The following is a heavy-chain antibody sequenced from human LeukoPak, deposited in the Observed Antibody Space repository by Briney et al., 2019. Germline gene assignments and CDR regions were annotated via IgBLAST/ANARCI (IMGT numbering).Heavy chain of an antibody. CDR1: GGSVSSGSYY. J-gene: IGHJ4*02. V-gene: IGHV4-61*01. CDR2: IYYSGST. Sequence: SETLSLTCTVSGGSVSSGSYYWSWIRQPPGKGLEWIGYIYYSGSTNYNPSLSSRVTISVDTSKHQFSLTLSSVTAADTAVYYCAGGYCSGGSRSIGYWGEGNLVTVSS. D-gene: IGHD2-15*01. CDR3: AGGYCSGGSRSIGY.